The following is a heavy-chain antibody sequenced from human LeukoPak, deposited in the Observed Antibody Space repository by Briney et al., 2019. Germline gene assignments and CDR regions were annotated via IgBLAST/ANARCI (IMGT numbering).Heavy chain of an antibody. V-gene: IGHV3-30*02. Sequence: PGGSLRLSCAASAFTFRIYSMDWVRQAPGKGLEWVAFIRYDGSNKYYADSVKGRFTISRDNSKNSLYLQMNSLRADDTAVYYCARDRSSTWSLDYWGQGTLVTVSS. CDR3: ARDRSSTWSLDY. CDR2: IRYDGSNK. CDR1: AFTFRIYS. J-gene: IGHJ4*02. D-gene: IGHD6-13*01.